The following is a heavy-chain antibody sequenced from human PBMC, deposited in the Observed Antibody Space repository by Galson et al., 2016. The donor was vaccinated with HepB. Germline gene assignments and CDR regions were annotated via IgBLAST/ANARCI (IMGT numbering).Heavy chain of an antibody. CDR3: SSAVHYGNYADY. J-gene: IGHJ4*02. V-gene: IGHV4-4*02. D-gene: IGHD3-16*01. CDR2: IHQSGIT. Sequence: SETLSLTCVVSGDSISSQKWWXWVRXXPGXXXEWXXEIHQSGITNYNPSLKSRVNIPLDKSKNQFSLNVSYVTAPDTAVYYWSSAVHYGNYADYWGQGTLLTVSS. CDR1: GDSISSQKW.